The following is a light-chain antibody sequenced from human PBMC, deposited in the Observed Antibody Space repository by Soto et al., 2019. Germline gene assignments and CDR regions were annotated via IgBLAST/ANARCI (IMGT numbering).Light chain of an antibody. Sequence: QSALTQPASVSGSPGQSITISCSGTSSDVGSYNLVSWYQQLPGKAPKLIMYEVNERPSGISDRFSGSKSGNTASLTISGLQGEDEADSYCWSYVGSSILMFGGGTKLTVL. V-gene: IGLV2-23*02. CDR2: EVN. CDR3: WSYVGSSILM. CDR1: SSDVGSYNL. J-gene: IGLJ3*02.